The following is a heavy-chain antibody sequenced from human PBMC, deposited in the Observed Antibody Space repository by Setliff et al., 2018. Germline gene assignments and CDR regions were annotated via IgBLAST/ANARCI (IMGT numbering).Heavy chain of an antibody. D-gene: IGHD3-10*01. Sequence: LRLSCAASGFIVSSEWMSWIRQGPGKGLECVAHLDQYGSAKYYVDSVKGRFTISRDNAKNSPYLQMNSLRAEDTAVYYCVGWFGDLLNSWGQGTLVTVSS. CDR2: LDQYGSAK. V-gene: IGHV3-7*01. J-gene: IGHJ4*02. CDR3: VGWFGDLLNS. CDR1: GFIVSSEW.